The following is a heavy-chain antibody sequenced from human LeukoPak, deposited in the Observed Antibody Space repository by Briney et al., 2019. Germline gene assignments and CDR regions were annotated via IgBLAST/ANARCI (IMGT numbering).Heavy chain of an antibody. CDR3: ARTPSIAVAGHYYYYGMDV. D-gene: IGHD6-19*01. CDR2: INAGNGNT. Sequence: GASVKVSCKASGYTFTSYAMHWVRQAPGQRLEWMGWINAGNGNTKYSQKFQGRVTITRDTSASTAYVELSSLRSEDTAVYYCARTPSIAVAGHYYYYGMDVWGQGTTVTVSS. CDR1: GYTFTSYA. V-gene: IGHV1-3*01. J-gene: IGHJ6*02.